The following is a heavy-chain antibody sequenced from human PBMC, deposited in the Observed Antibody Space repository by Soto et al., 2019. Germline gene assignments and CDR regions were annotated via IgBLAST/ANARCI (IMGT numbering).Heavy chain of an antibody. V-gene: IGHV3-23*01. J-gene: IGHJ4*02. CDR3: ATSFRYFDN. D-gene: IGHD3-9*01. Sequence: EVQLLESGGGLVLPGGSLRLSCAGSGFTPTTTPLSWVRQPPGKGLEWVTTISGTASRTYYVDSVKGRFFISRDNSKNTVTLQMNTLTLDDTAVYYCATSFRYFDNWGQGTRVTVSS. CDR1: GFTPTTTP. CDR2: ISGTASRT.